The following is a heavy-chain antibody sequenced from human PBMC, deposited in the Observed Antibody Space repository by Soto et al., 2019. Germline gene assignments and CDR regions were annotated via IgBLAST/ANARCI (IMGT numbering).Heavy chain of an antibody. J-gene: IGHJ4*02. CDR3: ARASFYGDFYLDH. D-gene: IGHD4-17*01. Sequence: EVQLVESGRNLVQPGGSLRLSCAASGFVFNTFWMSWVRQAPGKGLEWVASIRQDGSEQFYVDSVKGRFTISRDNAKNSLSLQMNSLRAEDTAVYYCARASFYGDFYLDHRGRGTRVTVSS. CDR2: IRQDGSEQ. V-gene: IGHV3-7*01. CDR1: GFVFNTFW.